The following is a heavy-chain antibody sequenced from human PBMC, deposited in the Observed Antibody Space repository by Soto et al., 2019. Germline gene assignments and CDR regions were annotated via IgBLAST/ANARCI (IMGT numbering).Heavy chain of an antibody. CDR2: IYHSGST. D-gene: IGHD1-26*01. CDR3: ARGSGRYNWFDP. CDR1: GGSVSSGSYY. Sequence: PSETLSLTCTVSGGSVSSGSYYWSWIRQPPGKGLEWIGYIYHSGSTYYNPSLKSRVTISVDRSKNQFSLKLSSVTAADTAVYYCARGSGRYNWFDPWGQGTLVTVSS. J-gene: IGHJ5*02. V-gene: IGHV4-30-2*01.